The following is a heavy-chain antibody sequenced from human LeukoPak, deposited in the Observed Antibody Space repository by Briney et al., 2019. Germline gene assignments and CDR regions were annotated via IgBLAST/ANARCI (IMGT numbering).Heavy chain of an antibody. D-gene: IGHD1-26*01. CDR1: GGTFSSYA. Sequence: ASVKVSCKASGGTFSSYAISWVRQAPGQGLEWMGGIIPIFGTANYAQKFQGRVTITTDESTSTAYMELSSLRSEDTAVKYCARDRSGSYYPYFDYWGQGTLVTVSS. V-gene: IGHV1-69*05. CDR2: IIPIFGTA. CDR3: ARDRSGSYYPYFDY. J-gene: IGHJ4*02.